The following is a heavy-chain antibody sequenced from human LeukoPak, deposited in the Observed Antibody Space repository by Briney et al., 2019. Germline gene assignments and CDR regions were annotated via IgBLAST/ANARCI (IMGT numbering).Heavy chain of an antibody. D-gene: IGHD2-2*02. V-gene: IGHV4-59*01. CDR1: GGSISSYY. CDR3: ARTGYCSSASCYTASRPYYYYYMDV. CDR2: IYYSGST. Sequence: ASETLSLTCTVSGGSISSYYWSWIRQPPGKGLEWIGYIYYSGSTNYNPSLKSQVTISVDTSKNQFSLKLSSVTAADTAVYYCARTGYCSSASCYTASRPYYYYYMDVWGKGTTVTVSS. J-gene: IGHJ6*03.